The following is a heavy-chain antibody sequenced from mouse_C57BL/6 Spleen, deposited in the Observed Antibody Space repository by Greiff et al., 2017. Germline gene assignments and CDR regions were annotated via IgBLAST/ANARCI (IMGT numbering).Heavy chain of an antibody. D-gene: IGHD2-5*01. J-gene: IGHJ4*01. V-gene: IGHV1-39*01. CDR2: INPNYGTT. CDR1: GYSFTDYN. CDR3: ARTYSNSLYYYAMDY. Sequence: VQLKQSGPELVKPGASVKISCKASGYSFTDYNMNWVKQSNGKSLEWIGVINPNYGTTSYNQKFKGKATLTVDQSSSTAYMQLNSLTSEDSAVYYCARTYSNSLYYYAMDYGGQGTSVTVSS.